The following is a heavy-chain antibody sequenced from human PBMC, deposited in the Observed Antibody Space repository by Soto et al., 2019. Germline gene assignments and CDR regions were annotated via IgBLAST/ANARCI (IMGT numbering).Heavy chain of an antibody. J-gene: IGHJ5*02. CDR1: GASISGFY. D-gene: IGHD1-1*01. Sequence: QVQLQESGPGLVKPSETLSLTCTVSGASISGFYWSWIRKSAGKGLERIGRIYATGTTDYNPSLKSRVMMSVDTSKKQFSLKVRSVTAADTAVYYCVRDGTKTLRDWFDPWGQGISVTVSS. CDR2: IYATGTT. V-gene: IGHV4-4*07. CDR3: VRDGTKTLRDWFDP.